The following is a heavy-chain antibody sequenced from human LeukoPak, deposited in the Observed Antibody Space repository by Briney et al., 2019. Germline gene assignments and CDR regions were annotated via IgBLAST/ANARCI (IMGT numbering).Heavy chain of an antibody. V-gene: IGHV4-34*01. J-gene: IGHJ4*02. CDR1: GGAFSGYY. CDR2: INHSGST. D-gene: IGHD1-1*01. CDR3: ARGGVGDVVHLLEN. Sequence: SETLSLTCAVYGGAFSGYYWNWIRQSPGKGLEWIGEINHSGSTNYNPSLKSRVTISVDTSKNQFSLKVSSVTAADTAVYYCARGGVGDVVHLLENWGQGTLVTVSS.